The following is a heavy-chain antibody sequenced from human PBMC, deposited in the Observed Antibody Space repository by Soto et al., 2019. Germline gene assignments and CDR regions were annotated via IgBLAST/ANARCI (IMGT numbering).Heavy chain of an antibody. J-gene: IGHJ3*02. D-gene: IGHD6-19*01. CDR2: ISGSGGST. V-gene: IGHV3-23*01. Sequence: GGSLRRSCADSGFTFSSNAMSWVRQAPGQGLEWVSAISGSGGSTYYADSVKGRFTISRDNSKNTLYLQMNSLRAEDTAVYYCANGGSSSGAAFDIWGQGTMVTVS. CDR3: ANGGSSSGAAFDI. CDR1: GFTFSSNA.